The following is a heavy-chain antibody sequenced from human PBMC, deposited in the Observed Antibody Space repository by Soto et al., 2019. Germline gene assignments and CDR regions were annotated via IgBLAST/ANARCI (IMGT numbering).Heavy chain of an antibody. CDR3: ARAGCTNGVCFTGSGYGMDV. D-gene: IGHD2-8*01. Sequence: SQTLSLTCAISGDSVSSNSAAWNWIRQSPSRGLEWLGRTYYRSKWYNDYAVSVKSRITINPDTSKNQFSLQLNSVTPEDTAVYYCARAGCTNGVCFTGSGYGMDVWGQGTTVTVSS. J-gene: IGHJ6*02. V-gene: IGHV6-1*01. CDR2: TYYRSKWYN. CDR1: GDSVSSNSAA.